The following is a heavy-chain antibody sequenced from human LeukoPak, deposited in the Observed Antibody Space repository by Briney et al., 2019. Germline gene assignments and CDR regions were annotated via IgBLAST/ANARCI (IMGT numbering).Heavy chain of an antibody. J-gene: IGHJ4*02. CDR2: INPNSGGT. V-gene: IGHV1-2*02. CDR3: ARTLYSSGSENDY. D-gene: IGHD6-19*01. CDR1: GYTFTGYY. Sequence: ASVKVSCKASGYTFTGYYMHWVRQAPGQGLEWMGWINPNSGGTNYAQEFQGRVTMTRDTSISTAYMELSRLRSDDTAVYYCARTLYSSGSENDYWGQGTLVTVSS.